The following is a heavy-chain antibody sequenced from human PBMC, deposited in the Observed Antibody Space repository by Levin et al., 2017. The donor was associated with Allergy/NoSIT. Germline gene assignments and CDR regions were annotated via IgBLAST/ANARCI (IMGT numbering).Heavy chain of an antibody. V-gene: IGHV3-30*18. J-gene: IGHJ5*01. Sequence: GESLKISCAASGFGFSDYGMHWVRQAPGKGLEWVAYISFDVIIKSYADSVKGRFIISRDNSKDTLDLEMNNLRPEETALYYCAKERVRGVFDSWGQGTLVTVSS. CDR3: AKERVRGVFDS. D-gene: IGHD3-10*01. CDR2: ISFDVIIK. CDR1: GFGFSDYG.